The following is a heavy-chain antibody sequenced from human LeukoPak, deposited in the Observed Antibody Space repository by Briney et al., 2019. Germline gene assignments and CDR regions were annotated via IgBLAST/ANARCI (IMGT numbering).Heavy chain of an antibody. D-gene: IGHD5-18*01. J-gene: IGHJ4*02. Sequence: PGGSLRLSCAASGFTVSSNCMSWVRQAPGKGLEWVSVIYGSSSIYYTDSVKGRFTISRDNSKNTLYLQMNSLRAEDTAVYYCARGVRGYSYGSRLDYWGQGTLVTVSS. CDR1: GFTVSSNC. CDR2: IYGSSSI. CDR3: ARGVRGYSYGSRLDY. V-gene: IGHV3-53*01.